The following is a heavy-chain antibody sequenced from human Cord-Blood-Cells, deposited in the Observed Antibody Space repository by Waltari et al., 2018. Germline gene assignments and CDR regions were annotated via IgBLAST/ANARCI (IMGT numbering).Heavy chain of an antibody. CDR2: INPNSGGT. V-gene: IGHV1-2*02. Sequence: QVQLVQSGAEVKKPGASVKGPCKASGYTFPAYYMHGVRQAPGQGLEWMGWINPNSGGTNYAQKFQGRVTMTRDTSISTAYMELSRLRSDDTAVYYCARDRSYSKYFQHWGQGTLVTVSS. J-gene: IGHJ1*01. CDR1: GYTFPAYY. D-gene: IGHD4-4*01. CDR3: ARDRSYSKYFQH.